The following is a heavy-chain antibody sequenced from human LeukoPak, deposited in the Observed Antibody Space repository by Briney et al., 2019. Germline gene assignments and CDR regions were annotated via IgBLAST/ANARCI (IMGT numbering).Heavy chain of an antibody. CDR1: GYSISSGYY. J-gene: IGHJ3*02. Sequence: SETLSLTCAVSGYSISSGYYWGWIRQPPGKGLEWIGSISHTGSTYYNPSLKSRVTISMDTSKNQFSLNLNSVTAADTAVYYCAISPLYCSGGSCYESSDAFDIWGQGTMVTVSS. CDR3: AISPLYCSGGSCYESSDAFDI. D-gene: IGHD2-15*01. V-gene: IGHV4-38-2*01. CDR2: ISHTGST.